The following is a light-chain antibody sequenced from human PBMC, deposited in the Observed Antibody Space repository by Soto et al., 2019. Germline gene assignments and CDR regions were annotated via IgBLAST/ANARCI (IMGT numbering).Light chain of an antibody. CDR1: HSVSSSY. J-gene: IGKJ1*01. V-gene: IGKV3-20*01. CDR2: GAS. Sequence: EIVLTQSPGTLSLSPGERATLSCRASHSVSSSYLAWYQQKPGQAPRLLIYGASSRATGIPDRFSGSGSGTDFTLTISRVEPEDFAVYYCQQDGSSPWTFGQGTKVEIK. CDR3: QQDGSSPWT.